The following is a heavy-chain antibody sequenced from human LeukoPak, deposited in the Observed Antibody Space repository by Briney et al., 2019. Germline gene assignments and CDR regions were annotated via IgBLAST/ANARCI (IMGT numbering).Heavy chain of an antibody. CDR1: GFTFRSYG. D-gene: IGHD3-22*01. CDR3: ARLRRTSDSSGYYYYYDY. Sequence: PGRSLRLSCAASGFTFRSYGMHWIRQAPGKGLEWVSSITPTTSYIYYADSVRGRFTISRENAKNSLYLQMNSLRAEDTAVYYCARLRRTSDSSGYYYYYDYWGQGTLVTVSS. J-gene: IGHJ4*02. V-gene: IGHV3-21*01. CDR2: ITPTTSYI.